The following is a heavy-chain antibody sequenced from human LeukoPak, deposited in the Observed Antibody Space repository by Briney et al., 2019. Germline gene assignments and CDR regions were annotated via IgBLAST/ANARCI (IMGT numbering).Heavy chain of an antibody. V-gene: IGHV3-30*03. CDR1: GFTFSNYG. CDR3: VRDDWRHEDLFDY. Sequence: GGSLRLSCAGSGFTFSNYGMHWVRQAPGKGPEWVAVISYDGTNKYYADSVKGRFTISRDNSKNTLYLQMNSLTAEDTAVYFCVRDDWRHEDLFDYWGQGALATVSS. J-gene: IGHJ4*02. CDR2: ISYDGTNK. D-gene: IGHD3-9*01.